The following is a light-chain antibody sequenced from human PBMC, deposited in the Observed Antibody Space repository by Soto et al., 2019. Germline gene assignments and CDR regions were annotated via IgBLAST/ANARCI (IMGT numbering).Light chain of an antibody. CDR2: DVS. Sequence: QSALTQPASVSGSPGQSITISCTGTSSDVGGYNYVSWYQQHPGKAPKLMIYDVSNRPSGVSNRFSGSKSGNTASLTITGLQAEDEADYFCQSFDSSLKFYVFVTGTKAPS. V-gene: IGLV2-14*01. CDR3: QSFDSSLKFYV. J-gene: IGLJ1*01. CDR1: SSDVGGYNY.